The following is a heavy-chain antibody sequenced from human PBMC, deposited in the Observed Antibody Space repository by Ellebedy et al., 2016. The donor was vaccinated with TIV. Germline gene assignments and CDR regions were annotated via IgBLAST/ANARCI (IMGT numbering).Heavy chain of an antibody. D-gene: IGHD6-19*01. CDR2: ISGGGGST. V-gene: IGHV3-23*01. CDR1: GFTFSNYA. Sequence: GESLKISXAASGFTFSNYAMSWVRQAPGKGLEWVSTISGGGGSTYYADSVKGRFTISRDNSKNTLYLQMNSLRAEDTATYYCATTKRRYTSGWSYWGQGTLVTVSS. CDR3: ATTKRRYTSGWSY. J-gene: IGHJ4*02.